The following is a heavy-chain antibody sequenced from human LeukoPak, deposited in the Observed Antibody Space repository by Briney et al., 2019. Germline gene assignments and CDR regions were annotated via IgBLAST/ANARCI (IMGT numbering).Heavy chain of an antibody. D-gene: IGHD3-9*01. CDR1: GGSFSGYY. CDR2: INHSGST. Sequence: SETLSLTCAVYGGSFSGYYWSWIRQPPGKGLEWIGEINHSGSTNYNPSLKSRVTISVDTSKNQFSLKLSSVSAADTAVYYCAIGTSDYDILTGYYYYFDYWGQGTLVTVSS. J-gene: IGHJ4*02. CDR3: AIGTSDYDILTGYYYYFDY. V-gene: IGHV4-34*01.